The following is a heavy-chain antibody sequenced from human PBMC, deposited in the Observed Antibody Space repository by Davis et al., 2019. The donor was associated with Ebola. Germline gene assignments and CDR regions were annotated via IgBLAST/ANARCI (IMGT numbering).Heavy chain of an antibody. V-gene: IGHV3-15*01. Sequence: PGGSLRLSCAASGFTFSNAWMSWVRQAPGKGLEWVGRIKSKTDGGTTDYAAPVKGRFTISRDDSKNTLYLQMNSLKTEDTAVYYCTTDLRRGFGELYWFDPWGQGTLVTVSS. CDR2: IKSKTDGGTT. D-gene: IGHD3-10*01. J-gene: IGHJ5*02. CDR1: GFTFSNAW. CDR3: TTDLRRGFGELYWFDP.